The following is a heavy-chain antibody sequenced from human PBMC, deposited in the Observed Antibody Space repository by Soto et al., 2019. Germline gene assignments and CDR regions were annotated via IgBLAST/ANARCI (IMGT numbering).Heavy chain of an antibody. Sequence: SETLSLTCTVSVGSISSYYWSWIRQPPGKGLEWIGYIYHSGSTYYNPSLKSRVTISVDRSKNQFSLKLSSVTAADTAVYYCARVPGPWGQGTLVTVSS. CDR3: ARVPGP. CDR1: VGSISSYY. J-gene: IGHJ5*02. CDR2: IYHSGST. V-gene: IGHV4-59*12.